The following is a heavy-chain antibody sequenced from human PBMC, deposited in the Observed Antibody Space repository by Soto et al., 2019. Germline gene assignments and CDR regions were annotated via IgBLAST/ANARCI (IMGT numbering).Heavy chain of an antibody. D-gene: IGHD6-13*01. CDR1: GGTFSSYR. J-gene: IGHJ3*01. Sequence: SVKVSCKASGGTFSSYRINWVRQAPGQGLEWVGGIVPISRTADYAQKFQGRVTITADESARTSYMELRSLKSQDTAVYYCVRDAGAKLSSSWGQGTLVTVS. CDR3: VRDAGAKLSSS. V-gene: IGHV1-69*13. CDR2: IVPISRTA.